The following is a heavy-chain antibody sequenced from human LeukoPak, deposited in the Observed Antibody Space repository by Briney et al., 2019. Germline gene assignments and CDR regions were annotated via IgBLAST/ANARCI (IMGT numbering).Heavy chain of an antibody. CDR3: AKTASSGWLDYFDY. V-gene: IGHV3-23*01. J-gene: IGHJ4*02. D-gene: IGHD6-19*01. Sequence: GGSLRLSCAASGFTFPSYAMSWVRQAPGKGLEWVSAISGSGASTYYADSVKGRFTISRGNSKNTLYLQMNSLRAEDTALYYCAKTASSGWLDYFDYWGQGTLVTVSS. CDR2: ISGSGAST. CDR1: GFTFPSYA.